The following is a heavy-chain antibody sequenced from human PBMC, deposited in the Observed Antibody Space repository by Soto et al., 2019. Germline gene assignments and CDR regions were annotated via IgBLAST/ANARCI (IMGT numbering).Heavy chain of an antibody. D-gene: IGHD3-3*01. CDR2: IKQDGSEK. J-gene: IGHJ6*02. V-gene: IGHV3-7*03. CDR1: GFTFSSYW. Sequence: GGSLRLSCAASGFTFSSYWMSWVRQAPGKGLEWVANIKQDGSEKYYVDSVKGRFTISRDNAKNSLYLQMNSLRAEDTAVYYCARGTIYDFWSGYYGMDVWGQGTTVTVSS. CDR3: ARGTIYDFWSGYYGMDV.